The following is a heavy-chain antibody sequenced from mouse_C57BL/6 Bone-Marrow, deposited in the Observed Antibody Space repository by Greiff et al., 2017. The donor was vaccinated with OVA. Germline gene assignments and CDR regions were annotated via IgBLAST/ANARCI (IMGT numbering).Heavy chain of an antibody. CDR3: AREDYYGSSQAWFAY. CDR1: GYTFTSYW. V-gene: IGHV1-59*01. Sequence: VQLQQPGAELVRPGTSVKLSCKASGYTFTSYWMHWVKQRPGQGLEWIGVIDPSDSYTNYNQKFKGKATLTVDTSSSTAYMQLSSLTSEDSAVYYCAREDYYGSSQAWFAYWGQGTLVTVSA. D-gene: IGHD1-1*01. J-gene: IGHJ3*01. CDR2: IDPSDSYT.